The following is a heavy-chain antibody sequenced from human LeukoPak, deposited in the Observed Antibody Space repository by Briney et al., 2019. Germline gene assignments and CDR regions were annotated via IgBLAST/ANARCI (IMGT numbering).Heavy chain of an antibody. V-gene: IGHV3-23*01. Sequence: GGSLRLSCAASGFTFSSYAMSWVRQAPGKGLEWVSAISGSGGSTYYADSVKGRFTISRDNSKNSLYLQMNSLRAEDTAVYYCASSGYDARDRYYFDYWGQGTLVTVSS. D-gene: IGHD5-12*01. CDR2: ISGSGGST. CDR3: ASSGYDARDRYYFDY. CDR1: GFTFSSYA. J-gene: IGHJ4*02.